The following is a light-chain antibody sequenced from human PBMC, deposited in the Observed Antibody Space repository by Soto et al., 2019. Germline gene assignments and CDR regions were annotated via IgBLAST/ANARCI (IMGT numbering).Light chain of an antibody. Sequence: QSVLAQPPSASGSPGQSVTISCTGTSSDVGGYNYVSWYQQHPGKAPKLMIYEVSKRPSGVPDRFSGSKSGNTASLTVSGLQAEDEAGYYCSSYAGSKKVFGTGTKVTVL. J-gene: IGLJ1*01. CDR3: SSYAGSKKV. CDR2: EVS. V-gene: IGLV2-8*01. CDR1: SSDVGGYNY.